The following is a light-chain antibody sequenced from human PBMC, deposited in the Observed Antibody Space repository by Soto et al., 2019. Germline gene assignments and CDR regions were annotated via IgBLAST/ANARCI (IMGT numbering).Light chain of an antibody. CDR3: AAWDDSLNGLYV. J-gene: IGLJ1*01. CDR2: SNN. Sequence: QSALTQPPSASVTPGQRVTSSCSGSSSNIGSNTVNWYQQLPGTAPKLLIYSNNQRPSGVPDRFSGSKSGTSASLAISGLQSEDEADYYCAAWDDSLNGLYVFGTGTKVTVL. V-gene: IGLV1-44*01. CDR1: SSNIGSNT.